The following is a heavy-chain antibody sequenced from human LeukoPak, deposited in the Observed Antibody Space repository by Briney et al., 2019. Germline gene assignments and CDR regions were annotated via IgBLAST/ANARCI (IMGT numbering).Heavy chain of an antibody. V-gene: IGHV4-38-2*01. CDR2: IYRSGTT. CDR1: GYSLSSGYY. CDR3: ARGPAANFNY. J-gene: IGHJ4*02. Sequence: SETLSLTCAVSGYSLSSGYYWGWIRPPPGKGLEWIVSIYRSGTTYYNPSLSSRVTISVDTSKNQFSLKLSYVTAADTAVYYCARGPAANFNYWAQGTLVTVSS. D-gene: IGHD2-2*01.